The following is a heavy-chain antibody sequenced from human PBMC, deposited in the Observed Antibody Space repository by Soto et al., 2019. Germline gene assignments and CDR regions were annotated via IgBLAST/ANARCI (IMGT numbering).Heavy chain of an antibody. J-gene: IGHJ6*02. V-gene: IGHV3-7*03. CDR3: AKGITMIVVVDYGMDV. CDR2: IKQDGSEK. Sequence: GGSLRLSCAASGFTFSSYWMSWVRQAPGKGLEWVANIKQDGSEKYYVDSVKGRFTISRDNAKNSLYLQMNSLRAEDTAVYYCAKGITMIVVVDYGMDVWGQGTTVTVSS. D-gene: IGHD3-22*01. CDR1: GFTFSSYW.